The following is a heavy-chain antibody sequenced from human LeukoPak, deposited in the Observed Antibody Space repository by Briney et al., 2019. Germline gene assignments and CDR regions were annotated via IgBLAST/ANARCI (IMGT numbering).Heavy chain of an antibody. CDR3: ARGPAGLHPYCSGGSCPHYFDY. V-gene: IGHV4-4*07. CDR1: GGSISSYY. Sequence: SETLSLTCTVSGGSISSYYWSWIRQPAGKGLEWIGRIYTSGSTNYNPSLKSRVTMSVDTSKNQFALKLSSVTAADTAVYYCARGPAGLHPYCSGGSCPHYFDYWGQGTLVTVSS. D-gene: IGHD2-15*01. J-gene: IGHJ4*02. CDR2: IYTSGST.